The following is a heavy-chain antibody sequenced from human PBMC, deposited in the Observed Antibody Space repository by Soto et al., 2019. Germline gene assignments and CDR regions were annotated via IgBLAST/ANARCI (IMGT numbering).Heavy chain of an antibody. J-gene: IGHJ4*02. CDR3: ASVGIAAAGNFDY. D-gene: IGHD6-13*01. CDR2: INAGNGNT. Sequence: ASVMVSCKASGYTFTSYAMHWVRQAPGQRLEWMGWINAGNGNTKYSQKFQGRVTITRDTSASTAYMELSSLRSEDTAVYYCASVGIAAAGNFDYWGQGTLVTVS. CDR1: GYTFTSYA. V-gene: IGHV1-3*01.